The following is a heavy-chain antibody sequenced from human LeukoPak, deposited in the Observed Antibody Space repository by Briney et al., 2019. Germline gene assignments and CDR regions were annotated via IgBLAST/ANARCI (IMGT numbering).Heavy chain of an antibody. CDR1: GFTFSSYA. D-gene: IGHD6-13*01. CDR3: AKVGYSSSWCYGMDV. CDR2: ISASGGST. V-gene: IGHV3-23*01. J-gene: IGHJ6*02. Sequence: GGSLRLSCAASGFTFSSYAMSWVRQAPGKGLEWVSGISASGGSTYNADSVKGRFTISRDNSKNTLYLQMNSLRAEDTAVYYCAKVGYSSSWCYGMDVWGQGTTVTVSS.